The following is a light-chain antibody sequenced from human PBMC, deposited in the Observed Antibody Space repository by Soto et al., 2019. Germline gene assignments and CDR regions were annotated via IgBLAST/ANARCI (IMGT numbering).Light chain of an antibody. J-gene: IGKJ1*01. CDR3: QQYTTYWT. CDR1: QSVSSSY. Sequence: EIVLTQSPGTLSLSPGERATLSCRASQSVSSSYLAWYQQKPGQAPRLLIYAASTRATGIPARFSGSGSGTEFTLTISSLQPNDSATYYCQQYTTYWTFGQGTKVDIK. CDR2: AAS. V-gene: IGKV3-20*01.